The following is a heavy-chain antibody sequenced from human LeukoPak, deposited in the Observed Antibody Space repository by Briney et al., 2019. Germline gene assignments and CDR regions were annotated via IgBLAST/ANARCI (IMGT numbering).Heavy chain of an antibody. D-gene: IGHD5-18*01. CDR2: IHYDSSTE. V-gene: IGHV3-30*02. CDR1: GFAFSSYG. J-gene: IGHJ4*02. CDR3: VSQRGFRLLDRYLDS. Sequence: GGSLRLSCAASGFAFSSYGMHWVRQAPGKGLEWVAYIHYDSSTEDYADSVKGRFTISRDNAKNSLYLQMNSLRAEDTAVYYCVSQRGFRLLDRYLDSWGQGTLVTVSS.